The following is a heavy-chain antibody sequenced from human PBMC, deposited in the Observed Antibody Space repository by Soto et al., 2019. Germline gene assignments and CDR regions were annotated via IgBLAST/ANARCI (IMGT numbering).Heavy chain of an antibody. CDR3: ARSNYYGASHDAFDI. Sequence: EVQLVESGGGMIQPGGSLRLSCAASGFTVSNNYISWVRQAPGKGLEWISAIYSGDASYYADSVKGRFTNSRDNSKNTLYLQVNSLRAGDTAVYYCARSNYYGASHDAFDIWGQGTMVTVSS. D-gene: IGHD3-10*01. CDR1: GFTVSNNY. J-gene: IGHJ3*02. V-gene: IGHV3-53*01. CDR2: IYSGDAS.